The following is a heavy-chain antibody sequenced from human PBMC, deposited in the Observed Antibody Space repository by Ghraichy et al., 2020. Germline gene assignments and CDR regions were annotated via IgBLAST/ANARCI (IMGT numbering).Heavy chain of an antibody. V-gene: IGHV1-18*01. J-gene: IGHJ6*02. D-gene: IGHD6-13*01. CDR2: ISAYTGNT. Sequence: ASVKVSCKASGYTFTSYGISWVRQAPGQGLEWMGWISAYTGNTDYAQKLQGRVTMTTDTSTSTAYMELRSLRSDDTALYYCARYSSSWYRFGMDVWGHGTTVTVSS. CDR1: GYTFTSYG. CDR3: ARYSSSWYRFGMDV.